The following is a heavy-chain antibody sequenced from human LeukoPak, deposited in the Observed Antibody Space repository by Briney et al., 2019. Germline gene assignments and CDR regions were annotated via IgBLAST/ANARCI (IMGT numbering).Heavy chain of an antibody. CDR1: GFTFSSYG. V-gene: IGHV3-30*18. D-gene: IGHD2-21*02. Sequence: PGGSLTLSCAASGFTFSSYGMHWVRQAPGKGLEWVAVISYDGSNKYYADSVKGRFTTSRDNSKNTLYLQMNSLRAEDTAVYYCAKDRWGHCGGDCYFFDYWGQGTLVTVSS. CDR3: AKDRWGHCGGDCYFFDY. J-gene: IGHJ4*02. CDR2: ISYDGSNK.